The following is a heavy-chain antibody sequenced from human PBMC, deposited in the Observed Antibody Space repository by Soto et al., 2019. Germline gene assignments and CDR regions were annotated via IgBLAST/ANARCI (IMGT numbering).Heavy chain of an antibody. CDR1: GFNFSNSA. V-gene: IGHV3-23*01. J-gene: IGHJ4*02. D-gene: IGHD4-17*01. Sequence: GGSLRLSCAGSGFNFSNSAMNWVRQAPGKGLEWVSSISARGLSRYYADSVRGRFTISRDNSKNTVSLQMNNLRVDDTAVYYCARDPNGAKVTTTGGCLEFCGQGAMVTVYS. CDR2: ISARGLSR. CDR3: ARDPNGAKVTTTGGCLEF.